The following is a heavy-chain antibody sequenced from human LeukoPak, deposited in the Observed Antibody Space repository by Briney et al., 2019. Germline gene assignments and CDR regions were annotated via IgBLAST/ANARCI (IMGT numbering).Heavy chain of an antibody. D-gene: IGHD6-19*01. CDR2: IYSGGST. J-gene: IGHJ4*02. CDR1: GFTVSSNY. Sequence: GGSLRLSCAASGFTVSSNYMSWVRQAPGKGLEWVSVIYSGGSTYYADSVKGRFTISRDNAKNSLYPQMNSLRDEDTAVYYCALHSFGSGWYYWGQGTLVTVSS. CDR3: ALHSFGSGWYY. V-gene: IGHV3-53*01.